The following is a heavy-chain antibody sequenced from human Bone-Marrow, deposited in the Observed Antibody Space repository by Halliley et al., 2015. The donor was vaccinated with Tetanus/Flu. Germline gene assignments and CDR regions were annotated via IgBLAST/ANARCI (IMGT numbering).Heavy chain of an antibody. V-gene: IGHV5-51*01. D-gene: IGHD4-17*01. CDR3: ARHGGVEGDRGLPFDY. Sequence: VQLVQSGAEVKKPGESLKISCKASGYNLDLYWIGWVRQMPGKGLEWMGIIYLGDSDVKYSPSFQGQVIISGDKSKGTAYLQWSSLKASDTAIYYCARHGGVEGDRGLPFDYWGQGTLVTVSA. CDR1: GYNLDLYW. CDR2: IYLGDSDV. J-gene: IGHJ4*02.